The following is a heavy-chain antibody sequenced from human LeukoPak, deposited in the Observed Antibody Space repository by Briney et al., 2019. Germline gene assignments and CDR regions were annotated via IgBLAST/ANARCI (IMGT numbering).Heavy chain of an antibody. CDR1: GGSISSYY. J-gene: IGHJ4*02. D-gene: IGHD6-19*01. CDR2: INHSGST. V-gene: IGHV4-34*01. Sequence: SETLSLTCTVSGGSISSYYWSWIRQPPGKGLEWIGEINHSGSTNYNPSLKSRVTISVDTSKNQFSLKLSSVTAADTAVYYCAREKYSSGWYTSYYFDYWGQGTLVTVSS. CDR3: AREKYSSGWYTSYYFDY.